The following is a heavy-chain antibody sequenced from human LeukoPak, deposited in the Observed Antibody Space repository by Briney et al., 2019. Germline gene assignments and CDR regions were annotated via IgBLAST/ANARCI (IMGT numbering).Heavy chain of an antibody. CDR2: IGFDGSDH. D-gene: IGHD3-10*01. J-gene: IGHJ4*02. V-gene: IGHV3-30*02. Sequence: GGSLTLSCAASGFTFDCCGMHWARQAPGKGLEWMAFIGFDGSDHSYADSVKGRFTISRDNSKNTLYLQMNSLRAEDTAVYYCARGSLTMVRGVIIWGQGTLVTVSS. CDR1: GFTFDCCG. CDR3: ARGSLTMVRGVII.